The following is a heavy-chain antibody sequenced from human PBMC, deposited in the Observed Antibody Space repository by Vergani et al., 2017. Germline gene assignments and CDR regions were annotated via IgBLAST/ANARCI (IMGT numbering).Heavy chain of an antibody. CDR1: GFTLSSSS. CDR3: ARVGQAVAVSFDY. J-gene: IGHJ4*02. V-gene: IGHV3-48*01. CDR2: ISSSSSTI. D-gene: IGHD6-19*01. Sequence: EVQLVESGGGLVKPGGSLRLSCAASGFTLSSSSMNWVRQAPGKGLEWVSYISSSSSTIYYADSVKGRFTISRDNAKNSLYLQMNSLGAEDTAVYYCARVGQAVAVSFDYWGQGTLVTVSS.